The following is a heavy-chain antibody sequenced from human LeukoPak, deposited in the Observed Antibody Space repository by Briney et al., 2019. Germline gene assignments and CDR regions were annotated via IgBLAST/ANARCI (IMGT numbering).Heavy chain of an antibody. J-gene: IGHJ4*02. CDR3: ATAWIEPAGYFFDY. Sequence: ASVKVSCKASGGTFSSYAISWVRQAPGQGLEWMGRIIPILGIANYAQKFQGRVTITADKSTSTAYMELSSLRSEDTAVYYRATAWIEPAGYFFDYWGQGTLVTVSS. CDR2: IIPILGIA. D-gene: IGHD2-2*03. V-gene: IGHV1-69*04. CDR1: GGTFSSYA.